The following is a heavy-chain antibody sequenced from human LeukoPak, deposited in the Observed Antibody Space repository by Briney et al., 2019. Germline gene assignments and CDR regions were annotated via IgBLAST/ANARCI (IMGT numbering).Heavy chain of an antibody. Sequence: QAGGSLRLSCAASGFTFSSYAMSWVRQAPGKGLEWVSAIRDSGSSTHYADSVKGRFTTSRDNSKNTLYLQMNNLRAEDTAVYYCAKITMATTPNYWGQGTLVTVSS. CDR2: IRDSGSST. CDR1: GFTFSSYA. D-gene: IGHD3-10*01. J-gene: IGHJ4*02. CDR3: AKITMATTPNY. V-gene: IGHV3-23*01.